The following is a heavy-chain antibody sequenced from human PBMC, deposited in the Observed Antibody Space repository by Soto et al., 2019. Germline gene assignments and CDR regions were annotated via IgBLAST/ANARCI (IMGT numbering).Heavy chain of an antibody. CDR3: ARDQGGPFDY. V-gene: IGHV4-59*01. D-gene: IGHD2-15*01. CDR2: IYYSGSS. Sequence: QVQLQESGPGLVKPSETLSLTCTVSGVSFSTYYWSWIRQAPGKGLEWIGYIYYSGSSNYNPSLKSRVTMSVDPSKNQLSLKLSSVTAADTAVYYCARDQGGPFDYWGQGTLVTVSS. CDR1: GVSFSTYY. J-gene: IGHJ4*02.